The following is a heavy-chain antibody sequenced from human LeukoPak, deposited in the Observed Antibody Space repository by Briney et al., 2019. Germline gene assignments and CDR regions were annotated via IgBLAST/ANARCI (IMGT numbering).Heavy chain of an antibody. Sequence: PSETLSLTCIVSGGSISSYYWSWIRQPPEKGLEWIGYIYYSGSTNYNRSLKSRVTISVETSKNQFSLRLSSVTAADTAVYYCAGGGLGYSSTWYAAAIDIWGQGTMVTVSS. CDR3: AGGGLGYSSTWYAAAIDI. CDR1: GGSISSYY. D-gene: IGHD6-13*01. J-gene: IGHJ3*02. V-gene: IGHV4-59*01. CDR2: IYYSGST.